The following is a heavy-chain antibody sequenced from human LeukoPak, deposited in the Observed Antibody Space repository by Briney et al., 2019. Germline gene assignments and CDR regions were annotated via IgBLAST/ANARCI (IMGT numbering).Heavy chain of an antibody. CDR3: ARTTGYSSGFAFDI. CDR1: GGSISSYS. J-gene: IGHJ3*02. V-gene: IGHV4-59*01. D-gene: IGHD6-19*01. Sequence: PSETLSLTCTVSGGSISSYSWSWVRQPPGKGLEWIGYIYYSGSTNYNPSLKSRVTISVDTSKNQFSLKLSSVTAADTAVYYCARTTGYSSGFAFDIWGQGTMVTVSS. CDR2: IYYSGST.